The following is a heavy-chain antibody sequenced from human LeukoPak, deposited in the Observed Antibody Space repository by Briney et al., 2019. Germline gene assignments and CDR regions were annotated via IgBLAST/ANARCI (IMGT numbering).Heavy chain of an antibody. D-gene: IGHD2-2*01. Sequence: PSETLSLXCAVHGGSFSGYYWSWIRQPPGKGLEWIGEINHSGSTNYNPSLKSRVTISVDTSKNQFSLKLSSVTAADTAVYYCARTGYCSSTSCYLGAFDIWGQGTMVTVSS. J-gene: IGHJ3*02. CDR2: INHSGST. CDR3: ARTGYCSSTSCYLGAFDI. V-gene: IGHV4-34*01. CDR1: GGSFSGYY.